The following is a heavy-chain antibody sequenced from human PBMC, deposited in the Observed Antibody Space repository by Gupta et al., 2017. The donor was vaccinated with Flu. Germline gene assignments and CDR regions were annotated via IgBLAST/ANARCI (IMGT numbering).Heavy chain of an antibody. CDR3: AREGTNSSGRPFDY. D-gene: IGHD3-22*01. CDR2: IYTSGNT. CDR1: GVSISSYF. V-gene: IGHV4-4*07. J-gene: IGHJ4*02. Sequence: QVQLQESGPGLVKPSETLSLTCTGSGVSISSYFWSWIRQPAGKGLEWIGRIYTSGNTNYNPSHKSRVTMSVDTSKNQFSLKLTSVTAADTAVYYCAREGTNSSGRPFDYWGQGTLVTVSS.